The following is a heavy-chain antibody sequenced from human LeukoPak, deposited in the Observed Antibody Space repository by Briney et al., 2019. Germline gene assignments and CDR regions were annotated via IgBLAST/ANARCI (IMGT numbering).Heavy chain of an antibody. CDR2: INPNSGGT. D-gene: IGHD3-22*01. CDR1: GYTFTGYY. J-gene: IGHJ4*02. Sequence: GASVKVSCKASGYTFTGYYMHWVRQAPGQGLEWMGWINPNSGGTNYAHKFQGRVTMTRDTSISTAYMELSRLRSDDTAVYYCARGYYDSSGYDHFDYWGQGTLVTVSS. CDR3: ARGYYDSSGYDHFDY. V-gene: IGHV1-2*02.